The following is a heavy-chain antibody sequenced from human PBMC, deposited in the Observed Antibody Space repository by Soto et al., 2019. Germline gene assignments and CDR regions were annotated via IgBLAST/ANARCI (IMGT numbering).Heavy chain of an antibody. V-gene: IGHV1-8*01. J-gene: IGHJ4*02. CDR2: MNPNSGNT. Sequence: QVQLVQSGAEVKKPGASVKVSCKASGYTFTSYDINWVRQATGQGLEWMGWMNPNSGNTRYAQKFQGRVTMTRHTSTRTAYMELSSLRSEDTAVFYCARTIYGDNVDYCGQGTLVTVSS. CDR3: ARTIYGDNVDY. D-gene: IGHD4-17*01. CDR1: GYTFTSYD.